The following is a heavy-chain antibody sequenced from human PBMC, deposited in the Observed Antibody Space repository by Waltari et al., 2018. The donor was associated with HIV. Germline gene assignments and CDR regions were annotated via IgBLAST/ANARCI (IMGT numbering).Heavy chain of an antibody. V-gene: IGHV3-15*01. CDR3: AWHYYDD. J-gene: IGHJ4*02. CDR1: GFTFTNAW. Sequence: EVQLVESGGGLVQPGGSLRLSCAASGFTFTNAWMSWVRQAPGKGLEWIGRIKNKADGETIDYAAPVKGRFTISRDDSKNTVYLQMNSLKTEDTAVYFCAWHYYDDWGQGTLVTVSS. CDR2: IKNKADGETI.